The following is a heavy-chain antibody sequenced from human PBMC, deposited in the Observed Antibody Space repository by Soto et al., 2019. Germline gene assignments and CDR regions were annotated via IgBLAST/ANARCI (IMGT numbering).Heavy chain of an antibody. CDR1: GGTISSYY. J-gene: IGHJ6*03. CDR2: IYYSGST. CDR3: ARGGRSAYYYYMGV. Sequence: SECMSLTCTVSGGTISSYYWSWIRQPPGKGLEWIGYIYYSGSTNYNPSLKSRVTISVDTSKNQFSLKLSSVTAADTAMYYCARGGRSAYYYYMGVWGKGTTVTVSS. V-gene: IGHV4-59*01.